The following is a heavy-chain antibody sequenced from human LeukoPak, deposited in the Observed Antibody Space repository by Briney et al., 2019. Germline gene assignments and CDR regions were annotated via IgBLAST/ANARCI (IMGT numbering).Heavy chain of an antibody. V-gene: IGHV5-10-1*01. CDR1: GXSFTSYW. D-gene: IGHD3-22*01. CDR3: AMTYYYDSSGFYYFDY. CDR2: IDPSDSYT. J-gene: IGHJ4*02. Sequence: GESLKISCKGSGXSFTSYWISWVRQMPGKGLEWMGRIDPSDSYTNYSPSFQGHVTISADKSISTAYLQWSSLKASDTAMYYCAMTYYYDSSGFYYFDYWGQGTLVTVSS.